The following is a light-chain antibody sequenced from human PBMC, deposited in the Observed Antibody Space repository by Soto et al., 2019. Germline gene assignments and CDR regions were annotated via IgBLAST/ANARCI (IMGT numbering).Light chain of an antibody. CDR3: CSYAGTNRPL. V-gene: IGLV2-8*01. CDR2: EVT. CDR1: SSDVGGYNY. J-gene: IGLJ3*02. Sequence: ALTQPPSASGSPGQSVTISCTGTSSDVGGYNYVSWYQQHPGKAPKLIIYEVTTRSSGVPDRFSGSKSGNTASLTVSGLQAEDEADYYCCSYAGTNRPLFGGGTKLTVL.